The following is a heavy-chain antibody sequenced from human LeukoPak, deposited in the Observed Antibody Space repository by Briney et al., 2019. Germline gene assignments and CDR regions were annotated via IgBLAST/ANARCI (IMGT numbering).Heavy chain of an antibody. CDR1: GFTLSRLS. D-gene: IGHD1-26*01. CDR2: ISSWSKYI. Sequence: GSLRLFCAASGFTLSRLSINWVRQASGEGLEWGSSISSWSKYIYYADSVKGRFTISRDNAKNSLYLQMNSLRAEDTAVYYCARRVMGARDAFDIWGQGTRVTVSS. J-gene: IGHJ3*02. V-gene: IGHV3-21*01. CDR3: ARRVMGARDAFDI.